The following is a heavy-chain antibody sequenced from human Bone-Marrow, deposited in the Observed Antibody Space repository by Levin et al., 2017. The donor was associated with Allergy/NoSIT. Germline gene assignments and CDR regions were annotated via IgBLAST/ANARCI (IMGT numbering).Heavy chain of an antibody. D-gene: IGHD6-19*01. V-gene: IGHV3-23*01. CDR3: ARDMELWDIIAVGPPFDY. CDR2: ISGGGGRT. J-gene: IGHJ4*02. CDR1: GFTFSTYA. Sequence: SCTAPGFTFSTYAMSWVRQAPGKGLEWVSSISGGGGRTDYADSVKGRFTISRDNSKNTLYLQMNSLRVEDTAVYYCARDMELWDIIAVGPPFDYWGQGTLVTVSS.